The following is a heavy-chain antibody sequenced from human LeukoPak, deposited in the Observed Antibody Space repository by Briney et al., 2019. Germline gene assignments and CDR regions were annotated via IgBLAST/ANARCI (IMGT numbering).Heavy chain of an antibody. Sequence: KPSETLSLTCTVSGGSISSYYWNWIRQPPGKGLEWIGNIYYSGSTNYNPSLKSRVTISVDTSRNQFSLKLSSVTAADTAVCYCASQLSTSAWLGNYYFDNWGQGTLVTFSS. D-gene: IGHD6-19*01. CDR2: IYYSGST. CDR1: GGSISSYY. V-gene: IGHV4-59*01. J-gene: IGHJ4*02. CDR3: ASQLSTSAWLGNYYFDN.